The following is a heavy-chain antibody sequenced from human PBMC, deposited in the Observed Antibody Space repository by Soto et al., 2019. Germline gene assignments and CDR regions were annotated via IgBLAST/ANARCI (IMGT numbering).Heavy chain of an antibody. V-gene: IGHV4-30-4*01. D-gene: IGHD3-22*01. CDR2: ISYSGST. Sequence: SETLSLTCAVSGGSISSADYYWSWIRQPPGKGLEWIGYISYSGSTYYNPSLKSRVTISLDTSKNQFSLKLSSVTAADTAVYFCASYDRSGYYQHFFDHWGQGTLVTVS. CDR3: ASYDRSGYYQHFFDH. CDR1: GGSISSADYY. J-gene: IGHJ4*02.